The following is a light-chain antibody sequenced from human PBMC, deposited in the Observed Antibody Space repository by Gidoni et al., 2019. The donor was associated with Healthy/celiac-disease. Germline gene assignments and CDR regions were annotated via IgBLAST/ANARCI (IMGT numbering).Light chain of an antibody. J-gene: IGKJ4*01. CDR3: QQRSNWPRV. CDR1: QSVSSY. V-gene: IGKV3-11*01. Sequence: EIVLTQSPATLSLSPGERATLSCRASQSVSSYLAWYQQKPGQAPRLLIYDASNRATGIPARFSGSGSGTDFTLTISSREPEDFAVYYCQQRSNWPRVFGGGTKVEIK. CDR2: DAS.